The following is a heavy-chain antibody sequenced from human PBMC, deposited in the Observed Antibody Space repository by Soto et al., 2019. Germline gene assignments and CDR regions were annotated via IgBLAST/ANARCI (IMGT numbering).Heavy chain of an antibody. V-gene: IGHV4-31*03. Sequence: SETLSLTCPVSGGSISSGGYYWSWIRKHPGKGLEWIGYIYYSGSTYYNPSLKSRVTISVDTSKNQFSLKLSSVTAADTAVYYCARDPSAVLWFGELGGWFDPWGQGTLVTVSS. CDR3: ARDPSAVLWFGELGGWFDP. CDR1: GGSISSGGYY. CDR2: IYYSGST. J-gene: IGHJ5*02. D-gene: IGHD3-10*01.